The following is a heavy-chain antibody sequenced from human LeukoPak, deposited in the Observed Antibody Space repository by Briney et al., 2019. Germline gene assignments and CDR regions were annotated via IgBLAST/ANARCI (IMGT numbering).Heavy chain of an antibody. CDR2: ISHSGTT. V-gene: IGHV4-39*07. CDR1: GGSINSSPYY. Sequence: SETLSLTCSVSGGSINSSPYYWAWIRQPPGKGLEWVGSISHSGTTYYSPSLESRVTVSQDASENQFSLILTSLTVADTAVYYCARVDFPDAFDIWGQGTRVTVSS. J-gene: IGHJ3*02. CDR3: ARVDFPDAFDI.